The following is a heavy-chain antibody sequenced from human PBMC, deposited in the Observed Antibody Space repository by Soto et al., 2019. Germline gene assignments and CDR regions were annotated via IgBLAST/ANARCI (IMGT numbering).Heavy chain of an antibody. V-gene: IGHV3-64*01. CDR1: GFTFISYA. CDR2: ISSNGGST. J-gene: IGHJ6*03. D-gene: IGHD3-16*01. Sequence: GGALRLSCAASGFTFISYAMHWVRQAPWKGLEYVSAISSNGGSTYYANSVKGRFTISRDNSKNTLYLQMGSLRAEDMAVYYCASGGADLPYYYYMDVWGKGTTVTVSS. CDR3: ASGGADLPYYYYMDV.